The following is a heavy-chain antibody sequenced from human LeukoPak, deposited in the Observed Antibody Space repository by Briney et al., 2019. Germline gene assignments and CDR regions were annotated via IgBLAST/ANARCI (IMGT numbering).Heavy chain of an antibody. J-gene: IGHJ6*02. Sequence: ASVKVSCKASAYTFTSYDINWVRQATGQGLEWMGWINPNSGGTNYAQKFQGRVTMTRDTSISTAYMELSRLRSDDTAVYYCARVDYYYGMDVWGQGTTVTVSS. CDR3: ARVDYYYGMDV. CDR2: INPNSGGT. CDR1: AYTFTSYD. V-gene: IGHV1-2*02.